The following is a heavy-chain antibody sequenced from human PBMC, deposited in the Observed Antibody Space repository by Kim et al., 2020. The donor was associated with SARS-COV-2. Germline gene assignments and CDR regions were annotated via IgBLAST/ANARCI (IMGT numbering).Heavy chain of an antibody. CDR3: ARVGIAVAGHIFDY. J-gene: IGHJ4*02. V-gene: IGHV1-46*01. D-gene: IGHD6-19*01. Sequence: AQKFQGRVTMTRDTSTSTVYMELSSLRSEDTAVYYCARVGIAVAGHIFDYWGQGTLVTVSS.